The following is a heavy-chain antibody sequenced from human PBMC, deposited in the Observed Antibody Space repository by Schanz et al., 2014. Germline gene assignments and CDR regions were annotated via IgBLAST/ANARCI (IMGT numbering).Heavy chain of an antibody. J-gene: IGHJ2*01. CDR1: GFTFSSYG. CDR2: ISYDGSNK. CDR3: AREAKWGQWYFDL. D-gene: IGHD1-26*01. Sequence: LVESGGGVVQPGRSLRLSCAASGFTFSSYGMHWVRQAPGKGLEWVAVISYDGSNKYYADSVKGRLTVSRDNSENTVYLEFHSLRSEDTALYYCAREAKWGQWYFDLWGRGSLVTVSS. V-gene: IGHV3-30*03.